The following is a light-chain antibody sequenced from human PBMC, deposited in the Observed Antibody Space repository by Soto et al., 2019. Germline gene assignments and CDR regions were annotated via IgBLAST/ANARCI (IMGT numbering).Light chain of an antibody. CDR1: QDIRTY. CDR2: AAS. Sequence: IQMTQSPSSLSASIGDGVTITCRASQDIRTYLNWYQQKPGKAPKLLISAASSLQSGVTSRFSAWGSGTDFTLTISTLQPEDFATYYCQQSFSTLLITFGQGTRLEVK. J-gene: IGKJ5*01. V-gene: IGKV1-39*01. CDR3: QQSFSTLLIT.